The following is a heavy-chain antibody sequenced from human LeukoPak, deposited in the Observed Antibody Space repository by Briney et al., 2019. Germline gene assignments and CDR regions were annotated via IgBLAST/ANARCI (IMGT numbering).Heavy chain of an antibody. V-gene: IGHV1-18*01. J-gene: IGHJ4*02. CDR3: ARDRARAARPVYYFDY. Sequence: GASVKVSCKASGYTFTSYGISWVRQAPGQGLEWMGWISAYNGNTNYAQKLQGRVTMTTDTSTSTAYMELRSLRSEDTAVYYCARDRARAARPVYYFDYWGQGTLVTVSS. CDR2: ISAYNGNT. CDR1: GYTFTSYG. D-gene: IGHD6-6*01.